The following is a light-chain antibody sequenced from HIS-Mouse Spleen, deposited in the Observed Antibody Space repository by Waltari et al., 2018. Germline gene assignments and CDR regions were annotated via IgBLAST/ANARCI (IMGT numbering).Light chain of an antibody. Sequence: DIVMTQSPDSLAGSLGAMATIHCQSSQSVLYSSNNKTYLAWYQQKPGHPPKLLISWVSTRESGVPDRFSGSGSGTDFTLTISSLQAEDVAVYYCQQYYSTPYTFGQGTKLEIK. CDR1: QSVLYSSNNKTY. J-gene: IGKJ2*01. CDR2: WVS. V-gene: IGKV4-1*01. CDR3: QQYYSTPYT.